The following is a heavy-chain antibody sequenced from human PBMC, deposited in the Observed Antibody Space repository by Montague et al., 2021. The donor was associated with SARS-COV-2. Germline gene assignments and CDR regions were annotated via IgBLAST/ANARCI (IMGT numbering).Heavy chain of an antibody. Sequence: SLRLSCAASGFTLSTHWMHWVRQAPGKGLTWVSLINTDGSKAFYGDPVKGRFTISRDNAKNTLFLQMSSLRVEDTAVYYCVRWEVSDDGYYYYMDVWGKGTTVTDSS. CDR1: GFTLSTHW. CDR3: VRWEVSDDGYYYYMDV. J-gene: IGHJ6*03. V-gene: IGHV3-74*01. CDR2: INTDGSKA. D-gene: IGHD4-23*01.